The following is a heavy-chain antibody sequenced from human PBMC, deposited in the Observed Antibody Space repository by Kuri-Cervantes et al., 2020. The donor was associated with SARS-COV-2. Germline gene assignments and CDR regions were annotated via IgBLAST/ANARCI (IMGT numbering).Heavy chain of an antibody. V-gene: IGHV3-53*01. Sequence: GESLKISCAASGFTVSSNYMSWVRQAPGKGLEWVSVIYSGGSTYYADSVKGRFTISRDNSKNTLYLQMNSLRAEDTAVYYCTTDRGYDFWSGYGRRSYYFDYWGQGALVTVSS. CDR3: TTDRGYDFWSGYGRRSYYFDY. CDR2: IYSGGST. J-gene: IGHJ4*02. D-gene: IGHD3-3*01. CDR1: GFTVSSNY.